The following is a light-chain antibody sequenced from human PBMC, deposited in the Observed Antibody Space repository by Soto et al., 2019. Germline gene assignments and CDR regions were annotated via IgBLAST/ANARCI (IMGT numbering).Light chain of an antibody. CDR2: GAS. V-gene: IGKV3-20*01. CDR1: QSLASNY. CDR3: QQYHISPPT. Sequence: EIVLTQSPGTLSLSPGARAALSCRASQSLASNYLAWYQQKPGQAPRLLIYGASARATGIPDRFSGSGSGTDFTLTISRLEPEDFAVYYCQQYHISPPTFGQGTKVQIK. J-gene: IGKJ1*01.